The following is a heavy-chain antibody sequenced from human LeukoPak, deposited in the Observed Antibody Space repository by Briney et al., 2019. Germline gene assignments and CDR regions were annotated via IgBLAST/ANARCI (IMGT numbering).Heavy chain of an antibody. D-gene: IGHD3-10*01. Sequence: ASVEVSCKASGYTFTSYYMHWVRQAPGQGLEWMGIVNPSGDSTTYAQKFQDRVTMTRDTSTSTVYMELSSLRSEDTAVYYCARAGFGESELAADFWGQGTLVTVSS. CDR1: GYTFTSYY. V-gene: IGHV1-46*01. J-gene: IGHJ4*02. CDR3: ARAGFGESELAADF. CDR2: VNPSGDST.